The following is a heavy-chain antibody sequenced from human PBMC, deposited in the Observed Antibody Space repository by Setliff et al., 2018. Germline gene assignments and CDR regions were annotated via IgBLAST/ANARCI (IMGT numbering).Heavy chain of an antibody. CDR1: GYSISSGYY. D-gene: IGHD2-8*01. Sequence: KPSETLSLTCAVSGYSISSGYYWGWIRQPPGKGLEWIGSIYHSGSTYYNPSLKSRVTISVDTSKNQFPLKLSSVTAADTAVYYCARVLNWFDPWGQGTLVTVSS. CDR2: IYHSGST. CDR3: ARVLNWFDP. J-gene: IGHJ5*02. V-gene: IGHV4-38-2*01.